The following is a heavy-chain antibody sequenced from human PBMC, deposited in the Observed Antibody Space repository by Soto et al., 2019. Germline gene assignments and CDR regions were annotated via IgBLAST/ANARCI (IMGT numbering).Heavy chain of an antibody. J-gene: IGHJ5*02. CDR2: IYYSGST. D-gene: IGHD3-22*01. CDR3: ERDQAYYYDSSGYYYVSSWFDP. V-gene: IGHV4-31*03. CDR1: GGSISSGGYY. Sequence: SETLSLTCTVSGGSISSGGYYWSWIRQHPGKGLEWIGYIYYSGSTYYNPSLKSRVTISVDTSTNQFSLKLSSVTAEYSAVYYCERDQAYYYDSSGYYYVSSWFDPWGQGTLVTVST.